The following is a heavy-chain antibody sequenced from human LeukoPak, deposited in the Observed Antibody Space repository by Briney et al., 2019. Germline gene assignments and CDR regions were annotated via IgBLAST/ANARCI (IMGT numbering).Heavy chain of an antibody. CDR1: GFSFSNSA. CDR3: AKNHYDTTGYSY. CDR2: ISGSGGST. Sequence: GGSLRLSCAASGFSFSNSATTWVRQAPGKGLEWVSAISGSGGSTYYADSVKGRFTISRDNSKNTLYLQMNSLRAEDTAVYFCAKNHYDTTGYSYWGQGTMVTVSS. V-gene: IGHV3-23*01. J-gene: IGHJ3*01. D-gene: IGHD3-22*01.